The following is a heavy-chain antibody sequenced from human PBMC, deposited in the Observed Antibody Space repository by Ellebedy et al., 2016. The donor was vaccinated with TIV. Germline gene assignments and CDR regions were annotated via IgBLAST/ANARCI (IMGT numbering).Heavy chain of an antibody. V-gene: IGHV3-30*18. Sequence: GESLKISXAASGFTFSSYGMHWVRQAPGKGLEWVAVISYDGSNKYYADSVKGRFTISRDNSKNTLYLQMNSLRAEDTAVYYCAKDEGYCSSTSCYHFDYWGQGTLVTVSS. J-gene: IGHJ4*02. CDR1: GFTFSSYG. CDR3: AKDEGYCSSTSCYHFDY. CDR2: ISYDGSNK. D-gene: IGHD2-2*01.